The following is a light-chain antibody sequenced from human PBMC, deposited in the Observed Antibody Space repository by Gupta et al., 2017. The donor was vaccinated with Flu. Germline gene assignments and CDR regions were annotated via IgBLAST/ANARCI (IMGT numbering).Light chain of an antibody. CDR1: QSVLYSSNNKNY. CDR2: WAS. CDR3: HQYHSGRYT. V-gene: IGKV4-1*01. Sequence: DIVMTQSPDSLAVSLGERATINCKSSQSVLYSSNNKNYLAWYQQRPGQPPKLLIYWASARECGVPDRFSGRGSGTXFTLTIXSLQAEDVAIYYCHQYHSGRYTFGXGTKVEIK. J-gene: IGKJ2*01.